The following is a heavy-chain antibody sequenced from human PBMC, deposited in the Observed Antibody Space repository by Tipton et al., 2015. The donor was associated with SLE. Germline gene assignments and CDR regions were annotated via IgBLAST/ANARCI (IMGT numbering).Heavy chain of an antibody. D-gene: IGHD6-19*01. CDR2: IYYSGST. Sequence: TLSLTCTVSGGSISGYYWSWIRQPPGKGLEWIGNIYYSGSTNYNPSLKSRVTISIDTSKNQFSLKLSPVTAADTAVYYCARSGKYSSGRGGKNWFDPWGQGTLVTVSS. CDR3: ARSGKYSSGRGGKNWFDP. J-gene: IGHJ5*02. V-gene: IGHV4-59*01. CDR1: GGSISGYY.